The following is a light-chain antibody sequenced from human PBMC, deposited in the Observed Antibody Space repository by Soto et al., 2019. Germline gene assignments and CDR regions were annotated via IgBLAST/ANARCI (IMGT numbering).Light chain of an antibody. J-gene: IGKJ1*01. V-gene: IGKV3-11*01. CDR1: QSVSTY. Sequence: EIVLTQSPATLSLSPGERATLSCRASQSVSTYLAWYQQKPGQAPRLLIYAASNRATGSPARFSGSGSGTYFTLTISSLEPEYLAVYYWQQRDNWLRTFGQGTKVEIK. CDR2: AAS. CDR3: QQRDNWLRT.